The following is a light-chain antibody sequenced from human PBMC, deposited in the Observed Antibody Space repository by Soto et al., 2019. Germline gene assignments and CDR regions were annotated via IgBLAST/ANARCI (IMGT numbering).Light chain of an antibody. CDR2: DVT. Sequence: QSALTQPRSVSGSPGQSVTISCTGTFSDVGGHDYVSWYQQHPGKAPKLMIYDVTKRPSGVPDRFSASKSGNTASLTISGLQAEDEADYYCCSYAGSYTWVFGGGTKVTVL. CDR3: CSYAGSYTWV. J-gene: IGLJ3*02. V-gene: IGLV2-11*01. CDR1: FSDVGGHDY.